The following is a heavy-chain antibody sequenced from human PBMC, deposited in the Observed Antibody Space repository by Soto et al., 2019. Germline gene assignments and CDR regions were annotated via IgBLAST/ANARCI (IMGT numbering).Heavy chain of an antibody. D-gene: IGHD3-22*01. J-gene: IGHJ3*02. CDR3: AKYYYDSSGYFDAFDI. CDR2: IYYSGST. CDR1: GGSISSGGYY. V-gene: IGHV4-31*03. Sequence: TSETLSLTCTVSGGSISSGGYYWSWIRQHPGKGLEWIGYIYYSGSTYYNPSLKSRVTISVDTTKNQLSLKLSTVTAADMAVYYCAKYYYDSSGYFDAFDIWGQGTMVTVSS.